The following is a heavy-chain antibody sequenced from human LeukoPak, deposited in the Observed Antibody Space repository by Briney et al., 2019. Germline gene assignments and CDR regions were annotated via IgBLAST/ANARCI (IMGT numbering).Heavy chain of an antibody. Sequence: PSETLSLTCTVSGGSISSYYWSWIRQPAGKGLEWIGRIYTSGSTNYNPSLKSRVTMSVDTSKNQFSLKLSSVAAADTAVYYCARSRSSRYSSSWENWFDPWGQGTLVTVSS. J-gene: IGHJ5*02. CDR3: ARSRSSRYSSSWENWFDP. CDR1: GGSISSYY. D-gene: IGHD6-13*01. V-gene: IGHV4-4*07. CDR2: IYTSGST.